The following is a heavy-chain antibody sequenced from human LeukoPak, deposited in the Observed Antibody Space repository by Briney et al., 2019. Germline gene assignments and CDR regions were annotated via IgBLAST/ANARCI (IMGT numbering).Heavy chain of an antibody. V-gene: IGHV4-4*02. Sequence: PAETLSLTCGVSGGSITNTNYWTWVRQPPGKGLEWIGEVNLQGSTNYNPSLMGRVAISVDTSENHISLQLTSVTAADTAVYYCAREGGPYRPLDYSGQGTLVTVSS. CDR2: VNLQGST. CDR3: AREGGPYRPLDY. J-gene: IGHJ4*02. CDR1: GGSITNTNY.